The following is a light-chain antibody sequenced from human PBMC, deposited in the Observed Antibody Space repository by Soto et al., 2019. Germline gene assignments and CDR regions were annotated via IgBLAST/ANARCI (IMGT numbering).Light chain of an antibody. J-gene: IGKJ1*01. CDR1: QSVSSY. Sequence: EIVLTQSPATLSLSPGERATLSCRASQSVSSYLAWYQQKPGQAPRLLMYEASNRATGIPARFSGGGSGTDFTLTISSLEPEDFAVYICQQYGSSRTFGQGTKVDIK. CDR2: EAS. V-gene: IGKV3-11*01. CDR3: QQYGSSRT.